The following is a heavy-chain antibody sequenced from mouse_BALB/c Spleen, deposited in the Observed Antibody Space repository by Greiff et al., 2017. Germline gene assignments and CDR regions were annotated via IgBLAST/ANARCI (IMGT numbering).Heavy chain of an antibody. CDR1: GFAFSSYD. Sequence: VQGVESGGGLVKPGGSLKLSCAASGFAFSSYDMSWVRQTPEKRLEWVAYISSGGGSTYYPDTVKGRFTISRDNAKNTLYLQMSSLKSEDTAMYYCARHDRYALFADWGQGTLVTVSA. V-gene: IGHV5-12-1*01. CDR3: ARHDRYALFAD. D-gene: IGHD2-14*01. J-gene: IGHJ3*01. CDR2: ISSGGGST.